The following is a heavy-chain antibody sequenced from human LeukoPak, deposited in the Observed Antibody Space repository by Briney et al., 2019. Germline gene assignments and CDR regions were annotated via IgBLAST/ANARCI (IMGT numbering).Heavy chain of an antibody. CDR2: ISGSGGST. CDR1: GFTFSSYA. V-gene: IGHV3-23*01. Sequence: GSLRLSCAASGFTFSSYAMSWVRQAPGKGLEWVSAISGSGGSTYYADSVKGRFTISRDNSKNTLYLQMNSLRAEDTAVYYCAKVTRYCNSTSCYGSWVFDYWGQGTLVTVSS. D-gene: IGHD2-2*01. CDR3: AKVTRYCNSTSCYGSWVFDY. J-gene: IGHJ4*02.